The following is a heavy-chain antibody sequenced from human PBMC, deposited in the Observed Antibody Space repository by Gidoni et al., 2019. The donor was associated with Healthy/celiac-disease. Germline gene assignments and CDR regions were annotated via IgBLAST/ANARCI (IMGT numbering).Heavy chain of an antibody. CDR2: INHSGST. V-gene: IGHV4-34*01. Sequence: VQLPQWCAGLLKPSEPLSLTCPVSVWSFRCSYWSWIRQPPGKGLEWIGEINHSGSTNYNPSRKSRVTISVDTSKNQFSLKLSSVTAADTAVYDCARSPKYSSSWYGRNWFDPWGQGTLVTVSS. D-gene: IGHD6-13*01. CDR3: ARSPKYSSSWYGRNWFDP. CDR1: VWSFRCSY. J-gene: IGHJ5*02.